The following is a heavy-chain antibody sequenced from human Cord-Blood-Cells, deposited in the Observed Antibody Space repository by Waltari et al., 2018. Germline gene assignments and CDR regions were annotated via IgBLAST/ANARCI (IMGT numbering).Heavy chain of an antibody. J-gene: IGHJ4*02. CDR3: ATGPKYNWNDAYFDY. CDR1: VYTFTSYG. Sequence: QVQLVQSGAEVKKPGASVKVSCKASVYTFTSYGISWVGQAPGQGLEWMGWISAYNGNTNYAQKLQGRVTMTTDTSTSTAYMELRSLRSDDTAVYYCATGPKYNWNDAYFDYWGQGTLVTVSS. D-gene: IGHD1-1*01. CDR2: ISAYNGNT. V-gene: IGHV1-18*01.